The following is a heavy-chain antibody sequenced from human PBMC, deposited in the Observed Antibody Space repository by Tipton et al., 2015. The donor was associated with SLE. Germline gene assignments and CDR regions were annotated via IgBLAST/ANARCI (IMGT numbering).Heavy chain of an antibody. V-gene: IGHV3-21*01. CDR3: ARGRYFDSTGFRSEHWFFGMDV. Sequence: SLRLSCAASGLTFSTYSMNWVRQAPGKGLEWVSSISDRSSYIYYADSVKGRFTISRDNAKNSLYLQMNNLRAEDTAVYYCARGRYFDSTGFRSEHWFFGMDVWGRGTTVTVSS. J-gene: IGHJ6*02. CDR1: GLTFSTYS. D-gene: IGHD3-10*01. CDR2: ISDRSSYI.